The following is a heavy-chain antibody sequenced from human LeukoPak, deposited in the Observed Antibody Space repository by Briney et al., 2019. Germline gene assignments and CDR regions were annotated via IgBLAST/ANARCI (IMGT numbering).Heavy chain of an antibody. D-gene: IGHD2-15*01. CDR1: GGSISSSSYY. Sequence: PSETLSLTCTVSGGSISSSSYYWGWIRQPPGKGLEWIGSIYYSGSTYYNPPLKSRVTISVDTSKNQFSLKLSSVTAADTAVYYCARETVVVAACDPWGQGTLVTVSS. J-gene: IGHJ5*02. V-gene: IGHV4-39*07. CDR2: IYYSGST. CDR3: ARETVVVAACDP.